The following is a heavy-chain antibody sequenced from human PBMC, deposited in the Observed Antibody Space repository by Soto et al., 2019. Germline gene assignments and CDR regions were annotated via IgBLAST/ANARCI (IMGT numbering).Heavy chain of an antibody. CDR1: GFVFSSYA. CDR3: AGLPDYGGNFDY. Sequence: PGGSLRLSCAASGFVFSSYAMSWVRQAPGKGLEWVSAISGSGTTAYYADSVKGRFIFSRDNPKNTMYLQMNSLRAEDTAVYFCAGLPDYGGNFDYWGQGTLVTVSS. J-gene: IGHJ4*02. V-gene: IGHV3-23*01. D-gene: IGHD4-17*01. CDR2: ISGSGTTA.